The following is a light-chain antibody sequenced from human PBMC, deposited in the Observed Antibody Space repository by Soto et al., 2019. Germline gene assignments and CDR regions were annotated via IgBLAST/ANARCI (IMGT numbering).Light chain of an antibody. V-gene: IGLV2-14*01. CDR3: SSYTSSTTLSVV. Sequence: QSVLTQPASVSGSPGQSITISCTGTSSDVGGYNYVSWYQQHPGKAPKLMINGVTNRPSGVSNRFSVSKSGNTASLTISGLQAEDEADYYCSSYTSSTTLSVVFGGGTKLTVL. CDR2: GVT. CDR1: SSDVGGYNY. J-gene: IGLJ2*01.